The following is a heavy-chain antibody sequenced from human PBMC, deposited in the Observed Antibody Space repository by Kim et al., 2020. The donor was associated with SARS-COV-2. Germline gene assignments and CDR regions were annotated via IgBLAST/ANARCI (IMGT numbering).Heavy chain of an antibody. CDR1: GFSFSSHW. J-gene: IGHJ2*01. D-gene: IGHD2-21*01. Sequence: GGSLRLSCAASGFSFSSHWMSWVRQAPGKGLEWVANIKYDGSEKVYVDSVKARFTISRDNAKNSMYLQMITLRAEDTAVYFCARDGWAPVIYFDLWGRGTLVTVSS. V-gene: IGHV3-7*01. CDR3: ARDGWAPVIYFDL. CDR2: IKYDGSEK.